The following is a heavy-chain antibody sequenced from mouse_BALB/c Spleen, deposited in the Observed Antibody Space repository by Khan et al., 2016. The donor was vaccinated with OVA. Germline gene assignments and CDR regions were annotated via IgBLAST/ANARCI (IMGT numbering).Heavy chain of an antibody. CDR3: ARIKKIVATYFDY. CDR2: TNPTNGRT. CDR1: GYTFTSYW. J-gene: IGHJ2*01. V-gene: IGHV1S81*02. D-gene: IGHD1-1*01. Sequence: QVQLQQSGAELVKAGASVKMSCKASGYTFTSYWMHWVKQRLGQGLEWFAETNPTNGRTYYNEKFKSKATLTVDKSSSTPYMLLSGPTFEDSAVYYCARIKKIVATYFDYWGQGTTLTVSS.